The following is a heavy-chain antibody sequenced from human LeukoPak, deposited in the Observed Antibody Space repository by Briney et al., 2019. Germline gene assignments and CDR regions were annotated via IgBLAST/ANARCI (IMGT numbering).Heavy chain of an antibody. V-gene: IGHV1-46*01. CDR1: GYTFTSYY. Sequence: GASVKVSCEASGYTFTSYYMHWVRQAPGQGLEWMGIINPSGGSTSYAQKFQGRVTMTRDTSTSTVYMELSSLRSEDTAVYYCAGGLGLRYFDWSDAFDIWGQGTMVTVSS. D-gene: IGHD3-9*01. CDR2: INPSGGST. CDR3: AGGLGLRYFDWSDAFDI. J-gene: IGHJ3*02.